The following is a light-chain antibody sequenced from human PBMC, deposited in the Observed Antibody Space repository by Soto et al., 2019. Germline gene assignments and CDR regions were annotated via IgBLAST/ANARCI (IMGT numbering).Light chain of an antibody. CDR3: SSYTISSTVV. J-gene: IGLJ2*01. V-gene: IGLV2-14*01. Sequence: QYALTQPASVSGSPGQSITISCTGTSSDVGGYKYVSWYQQHPGKAPKLMIYDVSNRPSGVSNRFSGSKSGNTASLTISGLQAEDEADYYCSSYTISSTVVFGGGTKVTVL. CDR1: SSDVGGYKY. CDR2: DVS.